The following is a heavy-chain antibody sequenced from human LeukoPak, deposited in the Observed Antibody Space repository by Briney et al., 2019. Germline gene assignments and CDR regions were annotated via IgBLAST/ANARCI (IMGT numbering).Heavy chain of an antibody. V-gene: IGHV3-74*01. Sequence: GGSLRLSCAASGFTFSNYWMHWVRHVPEKRLVWVSRVNPAGSSIPYANSVKGRFATSRDTAKNTLCLQMNRLRVADTAVYYSARGGSYGDYCGQGGLVTVSS. CDR3: ARGGSYGDY. CDR2: VNPAGSSI. D-gene: IGHD3-16*01. J-gene: IGHJ4*02. CDR1: GFTFSNYW.